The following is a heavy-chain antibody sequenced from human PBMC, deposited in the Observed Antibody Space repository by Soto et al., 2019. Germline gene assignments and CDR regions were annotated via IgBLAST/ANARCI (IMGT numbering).Heavy chain of an antibody. CDR2: ISSTSSFR. J-gene: IGHJ1*01. Sequence: PGGSLRRCCASSGFTFSIYAMNWVRQAQGKGLEWVSSISSTSSFRYYADSVKGRFTISRDNAKNSLYLQMNSLRAQDTAVYYCARGAPGRDGYNLDFQHWGQGTLVTVSS. D-gene: IGHD5-12*01. CDR1: GFTFSIYA. V-gene: IGHV3-21*01. CDR3: ARGAPGRDGYNLDFQH.